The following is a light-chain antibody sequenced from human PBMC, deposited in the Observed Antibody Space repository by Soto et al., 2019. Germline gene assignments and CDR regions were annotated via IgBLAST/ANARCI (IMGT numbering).Light chain of an antibody. CDR2: LEGSGSY. V-gene: IGLV4-60*02. J-gene: IGLJ1*01. CDR1: SGHSSYI. Sequence: QPVLTQSSSASASLGSSVKLTCTLISGHSSYIIAWHQQQPGKAPRYLMKLEGSGSYNKGSGVPDRFSGSSSGADRYLTVSNLQFEDEADYYCETWDSNTHVFGTGTKGTVL. CDR3: ETWDSNTHV.